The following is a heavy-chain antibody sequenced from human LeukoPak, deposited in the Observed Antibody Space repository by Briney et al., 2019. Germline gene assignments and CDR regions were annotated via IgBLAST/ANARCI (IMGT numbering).Heavy chain of an antibody. D-gene: IGHD4-17*01. V-gene: IGHV3-30-3*01. CDR3: ARGGTTYGDYGY. CDR1: GFTFSSYA. CDR2: ISYDGSNK. Sequence: PGGSLRLSCAASGFTFSSYAMHWVRQAPGKGLEWVAVISYDGSNKYYADSVKGRFTISRDNSKNTLYLQMNSLRAEGTAVYYCARGGTTYGDYGYWGQGTLVTVSS. J-gene: IGHJ4*02.